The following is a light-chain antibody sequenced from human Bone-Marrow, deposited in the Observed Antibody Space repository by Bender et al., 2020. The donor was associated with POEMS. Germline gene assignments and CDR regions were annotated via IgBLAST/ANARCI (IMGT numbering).Light chain of an antibody. V-gene: IGLV2-23*02. CDR3: CSYASSSIHVV. CDR2: EVT. CDR1: NSDVGSYNL. J-gene: IGLJ2*01. Sequence: QSALTQPASVSGSPGQSITISCTGTNSDVGSYNLVSWYQQYPGKAPKTMIYEVTKRPSGISNRFSGSKSGNTASLTISGLQAEDEADYYCCSYASSSIHVVFGGGTKLTVL.